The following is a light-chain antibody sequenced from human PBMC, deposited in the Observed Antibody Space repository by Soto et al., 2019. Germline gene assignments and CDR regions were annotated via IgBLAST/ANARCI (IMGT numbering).Light chain of an antibody. CDR1: QSISSY. J-gene: IGKJ2*01. V-gene: IGKV1-39*01. CDR3: QQSYSTPPAT. CDR2: AAS. Sequence: DIQMTQSPSSLSASVGDRVTITCRASQSISSYLNWYQQKPGKAPKLLIYAASSLQSGVPSRFSGSGSGTDFTLTISSLQPEDFETYYCQQSYSTPPATFGQGTKLEIK.